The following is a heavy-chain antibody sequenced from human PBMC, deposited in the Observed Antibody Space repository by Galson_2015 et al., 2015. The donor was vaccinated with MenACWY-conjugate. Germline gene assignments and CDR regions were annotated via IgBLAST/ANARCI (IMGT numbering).Heavy chain of an antibody. CDR2: IKPDGSEK. CDR1: GFTFSRYW. Sequence: SLRLSCAVSGFTFSRYWMHWVRQAPGKGLEWVADIKPDGSEKYYADSVKGRFTISRDNVKNYLYLQMNSLRAEDTAVYYCASEDYYYDSSSRRKLSMDYWGQGTLVTVSS. D-gene: IGHD3-22*01. J-gene: IGHJ4*02. CDR3: ASEDYYYDSSSRRKLSMDY. V-gene: IGHV3-7*03.